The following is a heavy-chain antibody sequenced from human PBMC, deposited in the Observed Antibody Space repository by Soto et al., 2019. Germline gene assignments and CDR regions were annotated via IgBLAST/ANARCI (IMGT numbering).Heavy chain of an antibody. V-gene: IGHV2-5*02. Sequence: GLDLEWLALIYWDDDKRYSPSLKSRLTITKDTSKNQVVLTMTNMDPVDTATYYCAHLGGGSGSYTLGYWGQGTLVTVSS. CDR3: AHLGGGSGSYTLGY. CDR2: IYWDDDK. J-gene: IGHJ4*02. D-gene: IGHD3-10*01.